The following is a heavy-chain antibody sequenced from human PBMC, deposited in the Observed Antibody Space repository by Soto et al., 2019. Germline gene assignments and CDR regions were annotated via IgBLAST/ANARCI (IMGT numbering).Heavy chain of an antibody. V-gene: IGHV3-30*18. CDR3: VKDTLGGMTPVFMPGPD. Sequence: VQLVESGGGVVQPGRSLRLSCAASGLTFSTYGFHWVRQAPGKGLEWVAVISNDVRNIHYAESVKGRFTISRDNSKNTLYLQMNSLRPNDTAVYYFVKDTLGGMTPVFMPGPDWGQGTLVTVSS. CDR2: ISNDVRNI. D-gene: IGHD2-2*01. CDR1: GLTFSTYG. J-gene: IGHJ4*02.